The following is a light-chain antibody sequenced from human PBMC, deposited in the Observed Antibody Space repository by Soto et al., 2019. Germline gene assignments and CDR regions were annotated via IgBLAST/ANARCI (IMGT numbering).Light chain of an antibody. CDR3: QQYDRWWT. CDR2: GAS. J-gene: IGKJ1*01. CDR1: QSVSSSY. Sequence: IVLTQSPGTLSLSPGERATLSCRASQSVSSSYLAWHQQKPGQAPRLRIYGASSRATDIPARFSGSGSGTEFTLTISRLQSGDFAVYYCQQYDRWWTFGLGTNVDIK. V-gene: IGKV3-20*01.